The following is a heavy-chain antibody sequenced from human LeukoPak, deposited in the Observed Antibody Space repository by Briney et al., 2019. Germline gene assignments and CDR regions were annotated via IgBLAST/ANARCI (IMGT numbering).Heavy chain of an antibody. CDR3: ASAEPRGIIWYPY. Sequence: KPSETLSLTCTVSGGSISSSSYYWGWIRQPPGKGLEWIGEIYHSGSTNYNPSLKSRVTMSVDKSKNQYSLKLSSVTAADTAVYYCASAEPRGIIWYPYWGQGTLVTVSS. CDR1: GGSISSSSYY. J-gene: IGHJ4*02. CDR2: IYHSGST. D-gene: IGHD6-13*01. V-gene: IGHV4-61*05.